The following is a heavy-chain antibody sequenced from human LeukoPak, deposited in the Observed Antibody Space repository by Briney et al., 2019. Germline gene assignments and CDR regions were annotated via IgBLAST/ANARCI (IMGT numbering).Heavy chain of an antibody. Sequence: ASVKVSCKASGYTFTAYYMHWVRQAPGQGLEWMGWINPNSGGTNYAQKFQGRVTMTRDTSISTAYMELSRLRSDDTAVYYRAREVGSGWYNIDYWGQGTLVTVSS. D-gene: IGHD6-19*01. CDR1: GYTFTAYY. J-gene: IGHJ4*02. V-gene: IGHV1-2*02. CDR3: AREVGSGWYNIDY. CDR2: INPNSGGT.